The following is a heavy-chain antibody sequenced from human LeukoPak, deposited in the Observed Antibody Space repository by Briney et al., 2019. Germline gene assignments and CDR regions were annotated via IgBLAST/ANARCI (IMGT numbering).Heavy chain of an antibody. CDR3: VRGTSHPV. J-gene: IGHJ3*01. V-gene: IGHV3-48*04. D-gene: IGHD1-14*01. CDR2: ILSDSGTTM. CDR1: GFTFSSYT. Sequence: GGSLRLSCATSGFTFSSYTLNWVRQAPGKGLEWISSILSDSGTTMHYADSVKGRFTISRGNAKNSLYLQMNSLRVEDTAVYYCVRGTSHPVWGQGTTVTVSS.